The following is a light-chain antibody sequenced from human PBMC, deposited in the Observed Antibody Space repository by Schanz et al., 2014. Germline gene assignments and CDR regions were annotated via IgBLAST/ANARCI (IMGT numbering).Light chain of an antibody. Sequence: EIVLTQSPGTLSLSPGERATLSCRASQSVSSSFLAWFQQKPGQAPRLLIYTASSRATGIPDRFSGSGSGTDFTLTINSLEPEDFAVYYCQQRSNWPLTFGGGTKVEIK. CDR1: QSVSSSF. CDR3: QQRSNWPLT. V-gene: IGKV3D-20*02. CDR2: TAS. J-gene: IGKJ4*01.